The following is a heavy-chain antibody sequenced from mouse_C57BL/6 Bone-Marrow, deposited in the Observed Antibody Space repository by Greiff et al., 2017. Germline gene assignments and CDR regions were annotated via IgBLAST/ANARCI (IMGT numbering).Heavy chain of an antibody. Sequence: VQLQQSGAELVRPGTSVKMSCKASGYTFTNYWIGWAKQRPGHGLEWIGEIYPGGGYTNYNEKFKGKATLTADKSSSTAYMQFSSLTSEDSAIYYCARGDYYGSSFAYWGQGTLVTVSA. V-gene: IGHV1-63*01. D-gene: IGHD1-1*01. J-gene: IGHJ3*01. CDR3: ARGDYYGSSFAY. CDR2: IYPGGGYT. CDR1: GYTFTNYW.